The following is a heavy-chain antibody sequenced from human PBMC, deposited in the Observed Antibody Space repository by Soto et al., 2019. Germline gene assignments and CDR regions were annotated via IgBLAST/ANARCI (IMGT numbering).Heavy chain of an antibody. Sequence: QVQLVESGGGVVQPGRSLRLSCAASGFTFSHYGMNWVRQAPGKGLEWVALISYDGSHKHYEDSVKGRFTISRDNSDNPLYLQMSSLTTEDTAVYYCAKGSVLGYCTGGSCYGDAFDIWGQGTMVTVSS. J-gene: IGHJ3*02. CDR3: AKGSVLGYCTGGSCYGDAFDI. CDR2: ISYDGSHK. D-gene: IGHD2-15*01. V-gene: IGHV3-30*18. CDR1: GFTFSHYG.